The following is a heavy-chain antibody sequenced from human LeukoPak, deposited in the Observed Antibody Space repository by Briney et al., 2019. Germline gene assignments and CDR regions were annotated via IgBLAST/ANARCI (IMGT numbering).Heavy chain of an antibody. Sequence: GGSLRLSCAASGFTFSSYWMSWVRQAPGKGLEWVANIKQDGSEKYYVDSVKGRFTISRDNAKNSLYLQMNSLRAEDTAVYYCARDCTSTSCYFYYYYYMDVWGKGTTVTVSS. CDR3: ARDCTSTSCYFYYYYYMDV. J-gene: IGHJ6*03. V-gene: IGHV3-7*01. CDR2: IKQDGSEK. D-gene: IGHD2-2*01. CDR1: GFTFSSYW.